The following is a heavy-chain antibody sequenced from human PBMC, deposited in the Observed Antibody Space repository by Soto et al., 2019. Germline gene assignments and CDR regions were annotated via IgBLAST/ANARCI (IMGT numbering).Heavy chain of an antibody. J-gene: IGHJ4*02. V-gene: IGHV3-33*01. CDR3: ARSRSGAVADSFDY. CDR2: VWHDGKTK. D-gene: IGHD3-10*01. CDR1: GFTFSNYG. Sequence: QVQLVESGGGVVQPERSLRLSCAASGFTFSNYGMHWVRQAPGKGLEWVAVVWHDGKTKYYADSVKGRFTISRDNAKNTVILQMNSLRREDTAIYYCARSRSGAVADSFDYWGQGTPVTVSS.